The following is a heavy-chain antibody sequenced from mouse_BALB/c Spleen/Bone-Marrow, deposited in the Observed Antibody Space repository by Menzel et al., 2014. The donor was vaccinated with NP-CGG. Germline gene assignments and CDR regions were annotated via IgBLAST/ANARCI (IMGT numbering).Heavy chain of an antibody. CDR1: GYAFTDYL. V-gene: IGHV1-54*01. J-gene: IGHJ2*01. Sequence: QVQLKQSGAELVRPGTSVKVSCKASGYAFTDYLMEWLKRRPGQGLEWIGVINPGSGSTNYNEKFKDKATLTADKSSSTAYMQLSSLTSDDSAVYFCARYDGCFDYWGQGTILTVSS. D-gene: IGHD2-3*01. CDR2: INPGSGST. CDR3: ARYDGCFDY.